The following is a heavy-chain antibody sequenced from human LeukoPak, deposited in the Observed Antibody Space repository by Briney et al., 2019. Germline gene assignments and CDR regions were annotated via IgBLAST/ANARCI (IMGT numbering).Heavy chain of an antibody. V-gene: IGHV1-69*13. CDR1: GGTFSSYA. CDR2: IIPIFGTA. D-gene: IGHD6-19*01. J-gene: IGHJ5*02. Sequence: ASVKVSCKASGGTFSSYAISWVRQAPGQGLEWMGGIIPIFGTANYAQKFQGRVTITADESTSTAYMELSSLRSEDTAVYYCARTGRNSGWCWFDPWGQGTLVTVSS. CDR3: ARTGRNSGWCWFDP.